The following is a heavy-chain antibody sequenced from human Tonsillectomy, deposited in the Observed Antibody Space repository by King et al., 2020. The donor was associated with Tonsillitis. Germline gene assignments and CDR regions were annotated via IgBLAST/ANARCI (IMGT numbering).Heavy chain of an antibody. D-gene: IGHD3-22*01. CDR3: ATRFSSGYYY. Sequence: VQLVESGGGLVKPGGSLRLSCAASGFTFSNAWMNWVRQAPGKGLEWVGRIKRKIEGGKADYAEPLKGRFTISRDDSKNTLFLQMDSLKTEDTAVYYCATRFSSGYYYWGQGTLVTVSS. CDR2: IKRKIEGGKA. CDR1: GFTFSNAW. V-gene: IGHV3-15*07. J-gene: IGHJ4*02.